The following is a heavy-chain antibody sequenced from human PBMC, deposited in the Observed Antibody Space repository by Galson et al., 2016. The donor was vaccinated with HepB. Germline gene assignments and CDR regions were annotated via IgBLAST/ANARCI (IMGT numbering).Heavy chain of an antibody. J-gene: IGHJ6*02. Sequence: SLRLSCAVSGFTFNSYAMTWVRQAPGKGLEWVSGISGSGGSTYYADSVKGRFTISRDNSKNTLYLQMNSLRAEDTAVYYCAKGGVPAVYYYYYGMDVRGQGTTFTVSS. D-gene: IGHD2-2*01. CDR3: AKGGVPAVYYYYYGMDV. CDR2: ISGSGGST. V-gene: IGHV3-23*01. CDR1: GFTFNSYA.